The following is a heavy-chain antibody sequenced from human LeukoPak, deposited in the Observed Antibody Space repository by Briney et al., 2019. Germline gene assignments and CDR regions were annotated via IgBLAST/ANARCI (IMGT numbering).Heavy chain of an antibody. CDR3: AREHYGDYVVDY. CDR1: GYTFTGYH. Sequence: GASAKVSCKASGYTFTGYHILWVRQAPGQGLEWMGRFDPNSGGTNYAQKFQGRVTMTRDTSINTAYMELSRLRSDDTAVYYCAREHYGDYVVDYWGQGTLVTVSS. D-gene: IGHD4-17*01. V-gene: IGHV1-2*06. CDR2: FDPNSGGT. J-gene: IGHJ4*02.